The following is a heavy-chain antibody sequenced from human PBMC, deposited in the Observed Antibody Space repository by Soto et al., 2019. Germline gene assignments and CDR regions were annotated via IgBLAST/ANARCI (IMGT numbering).Heavy chain of an antibody. V-gene: IGHV4-39*01. CDR2: IYYSGST. CDR3: ARPRLCFGELSYYYGMDV. J-gene: IGHJ6*02. CDR1: GGSISSSSYY. Sequence: PSETLSLTCTVSGGSISSSSYYWGWIRQPPGKGLEWIGSIYYSGSTYYNPSLKSRVTISVDTSKNQFSLKLSSVTAADTAVYYCARPRLCFGELSYYYGMDVWGQGTTVTVSS. D-gene: IGHD3-10*01.